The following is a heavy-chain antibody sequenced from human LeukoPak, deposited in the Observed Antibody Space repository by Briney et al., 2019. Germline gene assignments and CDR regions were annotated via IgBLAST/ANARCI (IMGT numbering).Heavy chain of an antibody. V-gene: IGHV2-5*02. J-gene: IGHJ4*02. Sequence: ASGPTLVNPAQTLTLTCTFPGFSLPTHGVGVGWIRQPPGKALEWLALIYWDDDERYSPSLKSRLTITKDTSKNQVVLTITNMDPVDTATYYCAHITTVTCADYWGQGTLVTVSS. D-gene: IGHD4-11*01. CDR2: IYWDDDE. CDR1: GFSLPTHGVG. CDR3: AHITTVTCADY.